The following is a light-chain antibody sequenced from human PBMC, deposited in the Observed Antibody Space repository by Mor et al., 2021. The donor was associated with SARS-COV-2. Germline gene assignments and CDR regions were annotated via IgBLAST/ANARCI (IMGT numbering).Light chain of an antibody. CDR3: QAWDSSTLYV. V-gene: IGLV3-1*01. Sequence: QQSGQSPVLVIYQDSKRPSGIPERFSGSNSGNTATLTISGTQAMDEADYYCQAWDSSTLYVFGTGTKVTVL. J-gene: IGLJ1*01. CDR2: QDS.